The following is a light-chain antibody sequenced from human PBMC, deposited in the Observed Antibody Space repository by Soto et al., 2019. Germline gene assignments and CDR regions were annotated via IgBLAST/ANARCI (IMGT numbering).Light chain of an antibody. CDR2: EVS. J-gene: IGLJ1*01. CDR3: SSYAGSNGV. CDR1: SSDVGGYNY. Sequence: QSVLTQPPSASGSPGQSVTISCTGTSSDVGGYNYVSWYQQHPGKAPKLMIYEVSKRPSGVPDRFSGSKSGNTASLTVSGIQAEDEADYYCSSYAGSNGVFGTGTKVTVL. V-gene: IGLV2-8*01.